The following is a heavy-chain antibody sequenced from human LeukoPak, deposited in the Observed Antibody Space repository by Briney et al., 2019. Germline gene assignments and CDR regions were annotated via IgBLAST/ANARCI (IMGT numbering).Heavy chain of an antibody. CDR2: VKSKTDGGTT. J-gene: IGHJ4*02. Sequence: GGSLRLSCAASGFTFTNAWTTWVRQAPGKGLEWVGRVKSKTDGGTTDYAAPVKGRFTISRDDSKNTLYLQMNSLTTEDTAVYYCATDTKDMLTTIGALDFWGQGTLVTVSS. D-gene: IGHD5-12*01. CDR3: ATDTKDMLTTIGALDF. V-gene: IGHV3-15*01. CDR1: GFTFTNAW.